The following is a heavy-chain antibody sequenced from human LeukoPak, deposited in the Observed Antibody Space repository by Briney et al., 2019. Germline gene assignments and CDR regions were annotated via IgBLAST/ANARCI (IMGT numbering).Heavy chain of an antibody. J-gene: IGHJ6*03. CDR3: ARELPSADYYYYMDV. Sequence: ASVKVSCKASGGTFSSYAISWVRQAPGQGLEWMGGIIPIFGTANCAQKFQGRVTITADESTSTAYMELSSLRSEDTAVYYCARELPSADYYYYMDVWGKGTTVTVSS. D-gene: IGHD6-6*01. CDR1: GGTFSSYA. CDR2: IIPIFGTA. V-gene: IGHV1-69*13.